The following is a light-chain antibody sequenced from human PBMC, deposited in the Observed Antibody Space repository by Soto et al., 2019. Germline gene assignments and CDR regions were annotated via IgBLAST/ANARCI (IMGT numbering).Light chain of an antibody. V-gene: IGKV1-27*01. CDR3: QKYSSVPV. Sequence: DIQMTQSPTSLSASVGDRVTITCRASQGIRNFVAWYQQKPGKAPKLLIYAASTLQSGVPSRFSGSGSGTDFTLTINSLQPEDVATYSCQKYSSVPVFGPGTKVKIK. J-gene: IGKJ3*01. CDR1: QGIRNF. CDR2: AAS.